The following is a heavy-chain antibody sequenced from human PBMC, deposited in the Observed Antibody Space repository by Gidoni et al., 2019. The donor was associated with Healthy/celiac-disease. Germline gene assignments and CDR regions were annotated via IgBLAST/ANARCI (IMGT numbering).Heavy chain of an antibody. CDR3: ARGFEDIVVVPAARAGAFDI. CDR1: GGPISSSNC. J-gene: IGHJ3*02. Sequence: QGQLQESGPGLVKPSGTLALTAAVAGGPISSSNCGSWVRQPPGKGLEGIGEIYHSGSTNYNPSLKSRVTISVDKSKNQFSLKLSSVTAADTAVYYCARGFEDIVVVPAARAGAFDIWGQGTMVTVSS. V-gene: IGHV4-4*02. CDR2: IYHSGST. D-gene: IGHD2-2*01.